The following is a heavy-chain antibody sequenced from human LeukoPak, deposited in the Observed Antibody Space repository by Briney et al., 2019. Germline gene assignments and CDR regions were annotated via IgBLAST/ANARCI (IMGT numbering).Heavy chain of an antibody. D-gene: IGHD6-19*01. CDR3: ATGLRSSGWSDY. J-gene: IGHJ4*02. CDR2: IIPIFGTA. CDR1: GGTFSSYA. V-gene: IGHV1-69*01. Sequence: SVKVSCKASGGTFSSYAIRWVRQAPGQGLEWMGGIIPIFGTANYAQKFQGRVTITADESTSTAYMELSSLRSEDTAVYYCATGLRSSGWSDYWGQGTLVTVSS.